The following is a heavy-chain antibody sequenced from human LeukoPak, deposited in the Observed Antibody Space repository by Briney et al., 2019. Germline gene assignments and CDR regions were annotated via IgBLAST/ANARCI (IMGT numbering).Heavy chain of an antibody. Sequence: ASVKVSCKASGYTFTGYYMHWVRQAPGQGLEWMGWINPNSGDTNYAQKLQGRVTMTTDTSTSTAYMELRSLRSDDTAVYYCARERGAAGATLDYWGQGTLVTVSS. CDR2: INPNSGDT. J-gene: IGHJ4*02. D-gene: IGHD1-26*01. V-gene: IGHV1-2*02. CDR3: ARERGAAGATLDY. CDR1: GYTFTGYY.